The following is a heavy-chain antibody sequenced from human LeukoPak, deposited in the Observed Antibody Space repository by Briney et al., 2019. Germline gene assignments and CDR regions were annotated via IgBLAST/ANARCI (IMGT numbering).Heavy chain of an antibody. CDR1: GYTFTSYD. V-gene: IGHV1-8*01. CDR3: ASPRGDSSVFLGY. D-gene: IGHD3-22*01. CDR2: MNPNSGNT. Sequence: GASVKVSCKASGYTFTSYDINWVRQATGPGLEWMGWMNPNSGNTGYAQKFQGRVTMTRNTSISTAYMELSSLRSEDTAVYYCASPRGDSSVFLGYWGQGTLVTVSS. J-gene: IGHJ4*02.